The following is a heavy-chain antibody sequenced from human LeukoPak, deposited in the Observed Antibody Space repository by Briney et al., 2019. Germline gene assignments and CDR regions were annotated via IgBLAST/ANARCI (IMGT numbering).Heavy chain of an antibody. CDR3: AREDYYDSSGYYRS. J-gene: IGHJ5*02. D-gene: IGHD3-22*01. CDR1: GGTFSSYA. Sequence: ASVKVSCKASGGTFSSYAISWVRQAPGQGLEWMGRIIPILGIANYAQKFQGRVTITADKSTSTAYMGLSSLRSEDTAVYYCAREDYYDSSGYYRSWGQGTLVTVSS. CDR2: IIPILGIA. V-gene: IGHV1-69*04.